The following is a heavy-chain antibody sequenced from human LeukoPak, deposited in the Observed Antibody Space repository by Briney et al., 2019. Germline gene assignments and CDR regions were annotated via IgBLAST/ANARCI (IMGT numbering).Heavy chain of an antibody. V-gene: IGHV1-18*01. CDR3: ARGHYDILTGYPYYFDY. J-gene: IGHJ4*02. D-gene: IGHD3-9*01. CDR2: ISAYNGNT. CDR1: DYSFSSYG. Sequence: ASVKVSCKTSDYSFSSYGFTWVRQAPGQGLEWMGWISAYNGNTNYAQKLQGRVTMTTDTSTSTAYMELRSLRSDDTAVYYCARGHYDILTGYPYYFDYWGQGTLVTVSS.